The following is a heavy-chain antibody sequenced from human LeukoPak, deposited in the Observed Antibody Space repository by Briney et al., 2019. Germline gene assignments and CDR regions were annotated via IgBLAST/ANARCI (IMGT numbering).Heavy chain of an antibody. D-gene: IGHD3-10*01. V-gene: IGHV3-20*01. Sequence: GGSLRLSCAASGFTFDDYGMSWVRQAPGKGLEWVSGINWNGGSTGYADSVKGRFTISRDTAKNSLYLQMNSLRAEDTALYHCARGPYGSGSNAFDIWGQGTMVTVSS. J-gene: IGHJ3*02. CDR3: ARGPYGSGSNAFDI. CDR2: INWNGGST. CDR1: GFTFDDYG.